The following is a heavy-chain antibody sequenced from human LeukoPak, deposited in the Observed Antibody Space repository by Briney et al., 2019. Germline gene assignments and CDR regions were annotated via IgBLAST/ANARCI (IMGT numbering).Heavy chain of an antibody. D-gene: IGHD6-13*01. Sequence: SETLSLTCTVSGGSISSYCWSWIRQPPGKGLEWIGYIYYSGSTNYNPSLKSRVTISVDTSKNQFSLKLSSVTAADTAVYYCARGGAAAGNFDYWGQGTLVTVSS. CDR2: IYYSGST. CDR3: ARGGAAAGNFDY. J-gene: IGHJ4*02. CDR1: GGSISSYC. V-gene: IGHV4-59*01.